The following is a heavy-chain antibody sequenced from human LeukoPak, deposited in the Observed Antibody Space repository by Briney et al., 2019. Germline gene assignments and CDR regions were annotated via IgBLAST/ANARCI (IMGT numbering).Heavy chain of an antibody. J-gene: IGHJ6*03. Sequence: SETLSLTCTVSGGSISSYYWGWIRQPPGKGLEWIGSIYCSGSTYYNPSLKSRVTISVDTSKNQFSLKVSSVTAADTAIYYCATSPGWSGYDYLYYYYYMDVWGKGTTVTVSS. CDR1: GGSISSYY. CDR2: IYCSGST. CDR3: ATSPGWSGYDYLYYYYYMDV. V-gene: IGHV4-39*07. D-gene: IGHD5-12*01.